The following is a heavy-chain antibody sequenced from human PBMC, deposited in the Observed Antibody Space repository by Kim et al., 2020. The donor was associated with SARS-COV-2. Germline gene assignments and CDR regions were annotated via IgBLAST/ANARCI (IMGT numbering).Heavy chain of an antibody. D-gene: IGHD6-13*01. J-gene: IGHJ5*02. Sequence: ADPVKGRCTNSGDKAKNTLYLKMNSRRAEDTVVYYCARARIAAAGGFDPWGQGTLVTVSS. V-gene: IGHV3-74*01. CDR3: ARARIAAAGGFDP.